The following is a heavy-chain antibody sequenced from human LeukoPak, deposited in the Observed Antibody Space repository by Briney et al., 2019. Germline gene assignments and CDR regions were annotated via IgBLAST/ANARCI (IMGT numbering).Heavy chain of an antibody. V-gene: IGHV4-59*08. CDR2: IYYSRST. Sequence: SETLSLTCTVSGGSISSYYWSWIRQPPGKGLEWIGYIYYSRSTNYNPSLKSRVTISVDTSKNQFSLKLSSVTAADTAVYYCARHSSPDYYDSSGFDYWGQGTLVTVSS. J-gene: IGHJ4*02. D-gene: IGHD3-22*01. CDR3: ARHSSPDYYDSSGFDY. CDR1: GGSISSYY.